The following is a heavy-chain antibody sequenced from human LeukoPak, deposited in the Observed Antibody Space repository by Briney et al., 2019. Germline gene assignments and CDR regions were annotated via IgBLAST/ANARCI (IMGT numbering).Heavy chain of an antibody. V-gene: IGHV3-30*02. CDR2: IRYDGSNK. CDR3: AKDRGYCSGGSCYSLDY. Sequence: GGSLRLSCAASGFTFSSYGMHWVRQAPGKGLEWVAFIRYDGSNKYYADSVKGRFTISRDNSKNTLYLQMNSLRAEDTAVYYCAKDRGYCSGGSCYSLDYWGQGTLVTVSS. CDR1: GFTFSSYG. D-gene: IGHD2-15*01. J-gene: IGHJ4*02.